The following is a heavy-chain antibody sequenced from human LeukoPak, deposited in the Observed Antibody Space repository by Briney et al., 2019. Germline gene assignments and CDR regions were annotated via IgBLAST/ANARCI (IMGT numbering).Heavy chain of an antibody. CDR1: GGSISSYY. Sequence: PSETLSLTCTVSGGSISSYYWSWIRQPPGKGLEWIGYIYYNGSTNYNPSLKSRVTISVDTSKNQFSLKLSSVTAADTAVYYCARNGQNYYDSSGSLYGMDVWGQGTTVTVSS. CDR2: IYYNGST. CDR3: ARNGQNYYDSSGSLYGMDV. V-gene: IGHV4-59*01. J-gene: IGHJ6*02. D-gene: IGHD3-22*01.